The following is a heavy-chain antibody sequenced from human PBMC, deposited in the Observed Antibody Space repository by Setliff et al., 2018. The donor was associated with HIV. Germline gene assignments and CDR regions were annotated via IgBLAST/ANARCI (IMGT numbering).Heavy chain of an antibody. D-gene: IGHD2-15*01. CDR1: GYSISSRYY. CDR2: VYHTGST. Sequence: PSETLSLTCTVSGYSISSRYYWGWIRQPPGKGLEWIGSVYHTGSTYYTPSLKSRVTMSADTSKNQFSLKLSSVTAADTAVYYCASSPAWRSDSGLHTFDYWGQGTLVTVSS. CDR3: ASSPAWRSDSGLHTFDY. V-gene: IGHV4-38-2*02. J-gene: IGHJ4*02.